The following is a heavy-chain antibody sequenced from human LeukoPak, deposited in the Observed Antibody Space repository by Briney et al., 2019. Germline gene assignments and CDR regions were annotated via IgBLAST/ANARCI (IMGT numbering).Heavy chain of an antibody. V-gene: IGHV4-34*01. CDR1: GGSFSGHL. CDR2: INGSGGT. Sequence: SETLSLTCAVYGGSFSGHLWTWFRQPPGKGLECIGEINGSGGTNYNPSLKSRVTMSVDTSKNQFSLKLTSVTAADTAVYYCARGRQGHYWGQGTLVTVSS. J-gene: IGHJ4*02. CDR3: ARGRQGHY.